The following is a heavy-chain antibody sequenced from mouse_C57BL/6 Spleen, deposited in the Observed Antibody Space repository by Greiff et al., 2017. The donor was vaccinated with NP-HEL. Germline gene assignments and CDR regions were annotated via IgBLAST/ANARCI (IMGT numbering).Heavy chain of an antibody. D-gene: IGHD2-5*01. V-gene: IGHV5-6*01. CDR3: ARLYSNSFAY. J-gene: IGHJ3*01. CDR2: ISSGGSYT. CDR1: GFTFSSYG. Sequence: EVKLQESGGDLVKPGGSLKLSCAASGFTFSSYGMSWVRQTPDKRLEWVATISSGGSYTYYPDSVKGRFTISRDNAKNTLYLQMSSLKSEDTAMYYCARLYSNSFAYWGQGTLVTVSA.